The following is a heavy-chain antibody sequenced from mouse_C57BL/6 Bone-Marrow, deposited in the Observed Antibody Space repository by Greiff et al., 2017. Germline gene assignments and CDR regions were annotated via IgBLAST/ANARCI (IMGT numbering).Heavy chain of an antibody. J-gene: IGHJ4*01. CDR1: GYTFTSYW. V-gene: IGHV1-69*01. CDR3: ASRGAMDY. Sequence: QVQLQQPGAELVMPGASVKLSCKASGYTFTSYWMHWVKQRPGQGLEWIGEIEPSDSYTNYNQKFKGKSTLTVDKSSSTAYMQLSSLTSEDSAVYYCASRGAMDYWGQGTSVTVSS. CDR2: IEPSDSYT.